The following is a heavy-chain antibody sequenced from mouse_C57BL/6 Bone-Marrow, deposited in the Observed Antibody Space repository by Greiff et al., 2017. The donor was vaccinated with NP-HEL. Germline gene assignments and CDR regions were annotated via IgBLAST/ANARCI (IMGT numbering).Heavy chain of an antibody. V-gene: IGHV1-81*01. J-gene: IGHJ3*01. CDR1: GYTFTSYG. CDR3: ARGDSNYHVPWFAY. Sequence: QVQLQQSGAELARPGASVKLSCKASGYTFTSYGISWVKQRTGQGLEWIGEIYPRSGIIYYIEKFKGKATLTAANSSSTAYMELRSLASEDSAVYLSARGDSNYHVPWFAYWGQGTLVTVSA. D-gene: IGHD2-5*01. CDR2: IYPRSGII.